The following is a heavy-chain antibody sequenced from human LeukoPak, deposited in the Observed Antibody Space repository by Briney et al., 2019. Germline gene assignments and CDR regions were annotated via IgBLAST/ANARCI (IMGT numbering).Heavy chain of an antibody. CDR1: GGSISSGGYS. Sequence: SETLSLTCAVSGGSISSGGYSWSWIRQPPGKGPEWIGYIYHSGSTYYNPSLKSRVTISVDRSKNQFSLKLSSVTAADTAVYYCARLKGYCSGGSCYGYWYFDLWGRGTLVTVSS. J-gene: IGHJ2*01. CDR2: IYHSGST. CDR3: ARLKGYCSGGSCYGYWYFDL. D-gene: IGHD2-15*01. V-gene: IGHV4-30-2*01.